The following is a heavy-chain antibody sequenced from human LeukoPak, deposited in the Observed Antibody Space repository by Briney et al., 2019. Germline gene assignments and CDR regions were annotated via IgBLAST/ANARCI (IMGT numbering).Heavy chain of an antibody. D-gene: IGHD4/OR15-4a*01. CDR1: GGSISSGDYY. V-gene: IGHV4-30-4*01. CDR3: AREVPTGGAFDI. J-gene: IGHJ3*02. CDR2: IYYSGST. Sequence: SETLSLTCTVSGGSISSGDYYWSWIRQPPGKGLEWIGYIYYSGSTYYNPSLKSRVTISVDTSKNQFSLKLSSVTAADTAVYYCAREVPTGGAFDIWGQRTMVTVSS.